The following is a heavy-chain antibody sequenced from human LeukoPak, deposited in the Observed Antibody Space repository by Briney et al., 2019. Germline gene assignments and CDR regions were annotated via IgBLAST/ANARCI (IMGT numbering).Heavy chain of an antibody. CDR3: ARVGVVVPAAWFDP. CDR1: GYNFGIFG. V-gene: IGHV1-18*01. J-gene: IGHJ5*02. D-gene: IGHD2-2*01. CDR2: ISANNGNT. Sequence: ASVKVSCKASGYNFGIFGISWVRQAPGQGLEWMGWISANNGNTNYAQNLQGRVTMTTDTSTSTAYMGLRSLRSDDTAVYYCARVGVVVPAAWFDPWGQGTLVTVSS.